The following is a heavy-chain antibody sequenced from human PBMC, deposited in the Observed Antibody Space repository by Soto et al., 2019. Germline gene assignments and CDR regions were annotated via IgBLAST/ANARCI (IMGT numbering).Heavy chain of an antibody. CDR2: ISGGGGTT. CDR1: GFPLSEYA. Sequence: GGSLRPSCAASGFPLSEYAMRWVRQAPEKGLEWVSTISGGGGTTHHADSVKGRFTISRDTSKNTVWLHMDSLGGEDTAIYYCASGRGVDSWNGLDYWGHGTLVTVTS. J-gene: IGHJ4*01. CDR3: ASGRGVDSWNGLDY. D-gene: IGHD3-3*01. V-gene: IGHV3-23*01.